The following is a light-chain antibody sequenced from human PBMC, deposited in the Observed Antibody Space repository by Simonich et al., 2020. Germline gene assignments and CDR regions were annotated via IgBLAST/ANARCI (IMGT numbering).Light chain of an antibody. J-gene: IGLJ3*02. CDR2: EVS. V-gene: IGLV2-18*02. CDR3: SSYTGSSTWV. CDR1: SSDVWSYNR. Sequence: QSALTQPPSVSGSPGQSVTISCPGTSSDVWSYNRVSWSPQPPGTAPKHMIYEVSQRPSGVPERFSVSKSGNTASLTISGLQAEDEADYDCSSYTGSSTWVFGGGTKLTVL.